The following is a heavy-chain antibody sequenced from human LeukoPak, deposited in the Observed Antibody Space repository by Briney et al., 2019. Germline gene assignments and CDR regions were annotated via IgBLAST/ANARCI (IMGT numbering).Heavy chain of an antibody. CDR3: ARRADGVDV. CDR1: GGSFSGYY. CDR2: INHSGST. V-gene: IGHV4-34*01. J-gene: IGHJ6*02. Sequence: SETLSLTCAVYGGSFSGYYWSWIRQPPGKGLEWIGEINHSGSTNYNPSLKSRVTISVDTSKNQFSLKLSSVTAADTAVYYCARRADGVDVWGQGTTVTVSS.